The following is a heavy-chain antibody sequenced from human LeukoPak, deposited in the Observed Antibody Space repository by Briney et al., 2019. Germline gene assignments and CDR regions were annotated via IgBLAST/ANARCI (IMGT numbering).Heavy chain of an antibody. CDR2: INHSGST. D-gene: IGHD2-15*01. CDR3: ARGDGYCSGGSCYFDY. Sequence: SETLSLTCAVYGGSFSGYYWSWIRQPPGKGLEWIGEINHSGSTNYNPSLKRRVTISVDTSKNQFSLKLSSVTAADTAVYYCARGDGYCSGGSCYFDYWGQGTLVTVSS. J-gene: IGHJ4*02. CDR1: GGSFSGYY. V-gene: IGHV4-34*01.